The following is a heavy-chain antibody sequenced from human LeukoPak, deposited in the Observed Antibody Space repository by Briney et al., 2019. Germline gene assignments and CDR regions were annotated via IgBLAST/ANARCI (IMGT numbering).Heavy chain of an antibody. Sequence: PGGSLRLSCAASGFTFDDYAMHWVRQAPGKGLEWVSGISWSSGSIGYADSVKGRFTISRDNAKNSLYLQMNSLRAEDTALYYCAKSLYCGDDCYPRGLGYWGQGTLVTVSS. D-gene: IGHD2-21*02. V-gene: IGHV3-9*01. CDR1: GFTFDDYA. J-gene: IGHJ4*02. CDR3: AKSLYCGDDCYPRGLGY. CDR2: ISWSSGSI.